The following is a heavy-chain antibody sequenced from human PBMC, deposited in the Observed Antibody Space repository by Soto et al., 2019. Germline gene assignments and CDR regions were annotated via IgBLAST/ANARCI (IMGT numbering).Heavy chain of an antibody. CDR2: IYNSGST. CDR1: GGSISSNY. CDR3: ARDHGDSFAY. D-gene: IGHD3-10*01. Sequence: SETLSLTCSVSGGSISSNYWSWIRQPPGKGLEWIGYIYNSGSTNYNPSLKSRVTISVDTSKNQFSLRVNSVTAADTVVYYCARDHGDSFAYWGQGTLVTVSS. J-gene: IGHJ4*02. V-gene: IGHV4-59*01.